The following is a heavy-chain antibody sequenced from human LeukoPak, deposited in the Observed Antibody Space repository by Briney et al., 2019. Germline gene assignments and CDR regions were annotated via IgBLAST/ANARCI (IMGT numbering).Heavy chain of an antibody. D-gene: IGHD6-13*01. J-gene: IGHJ4*02. CDR2: IYYTGST. CDR3: ARLRPSIGAAGTFDY. Sequence: KPSETLSLTCTVSGGSISSYYWSWIRQPPGKGLEWIGYIYYTGSTKYNASLKSRVTISVDTSKNQFSLEVSSVTAADTAVYYCARLRPSIGAAGTFDYWGQGTLVTVSS. V-gene: IGHV4-59*08. CDR1: GGSISSYY.